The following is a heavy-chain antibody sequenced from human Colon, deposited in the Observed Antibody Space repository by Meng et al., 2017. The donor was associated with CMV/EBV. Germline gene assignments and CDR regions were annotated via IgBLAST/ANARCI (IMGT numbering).Heavy chain of an antibody. J-gene: IGHJ3*02. CDR3: AREVERGSGSPNDAFDI. D-gene: IGHD3-10*01. V-gene: IGHV4-59*11. Sequence: SETLSLTCTVFGVSIRTHYYNWIRQAPGKRPEWIAYMYYTGKTNSNPSLKSRVSVSMDTSKNQLSLKLDSVTAADTAVYYCAREVERGSGSPNDAFDIWGQGTVVTVSS. CDR2: MYYTGKT. CDR1: GVSIRTHY.